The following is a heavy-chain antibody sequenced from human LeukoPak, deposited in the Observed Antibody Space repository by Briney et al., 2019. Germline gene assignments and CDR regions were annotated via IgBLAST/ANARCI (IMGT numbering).Heavy chain of an antibody. CDR3: AAVSQIAVAGTGDY. D-gene: IGHD6-19*01. Sequence: SVKVSCKASGFTFTSSAVQWVRQARGQRLERIGWIVVGSGNTNYAQKFQERVTITRDMSTSTAYMELSSLRSEDTAVYYCAAVSQIAVAGTGDYWGQGTLVTVSS. CDR1: GFTFTSSA. CDR2: IVVGSGNT. J-gene: IGHJ4*02. V-gene: IGHV1-58*01.